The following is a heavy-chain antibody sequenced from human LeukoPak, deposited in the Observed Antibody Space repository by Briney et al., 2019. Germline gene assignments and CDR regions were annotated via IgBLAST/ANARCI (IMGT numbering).Heavy chain of an antibody. D-gene: IGHD3-10*01. CDR3: AKDKGWFGTGGAFDI. J-gene: IGHJ3*02. Sequence: PGGSLRLSCAASGFTFSSYTMHWVRQAPGQGLEWVAVISYDGSNKYYADSVKGRFTISGDTSKNTLYLQMNSLRAEDTAVYYCAKDKGWFGTGGAFDIWGQGTMVTVSS. V-gene: IGHV3-30-3*01. CDR1: GFTFSSYT. CDR2: ISYDGSNK.